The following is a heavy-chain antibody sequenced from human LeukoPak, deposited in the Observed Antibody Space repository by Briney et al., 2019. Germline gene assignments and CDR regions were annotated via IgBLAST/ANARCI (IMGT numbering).Heavy chain of an antibody. Sequence: KPGGSLRLSCAASGFTFSNAWMSWVRQAPGKGLEWVGRIGSKTDGGTTDYAAPVKGRFIISRDDSKNTSYLQMNSLETEDTAVYYCTHSRCGGDCHGYNWFDPWGQGTLVTVSS. CDR1: GFTFSNAW. V-gene: IGHV3-15*04. CDR2: IGSKTDGGTT. D-gene: IGHD2-21*02. J-gene: IGHJ5*02. CDR3: THSRCGGDCHGYNWFDP.